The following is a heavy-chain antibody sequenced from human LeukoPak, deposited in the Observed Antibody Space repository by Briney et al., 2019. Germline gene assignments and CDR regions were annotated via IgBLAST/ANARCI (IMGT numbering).Heavy chain of an antibody. CDR3: ARASIAARRAFDY. CDR2: ISGSGGST. Sequence: PGGSLRLSCAASGFTFSNYAMSWVRKAPGKGLEWVSAISGSGGSTYYADSVKGRFTISRDNSKNTLYLQMNSLRAEDTAVYYCARASIAARRAFDYWGQGTLVTVSS. CDR1: GFTFSNYA. V-gene: IGHV3-23*01. D-gene: IGHD6-6*01. J-gene: IGHJ4*02.